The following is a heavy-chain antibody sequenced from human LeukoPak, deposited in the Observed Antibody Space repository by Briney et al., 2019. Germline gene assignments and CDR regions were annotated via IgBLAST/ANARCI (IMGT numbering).Heavy chain of an antibody. V-gene: IGHV3-23*01. CDR2: ISGSGGST. Sequence: GGSLRLSCAASGFTFSSYAMSWVRQAPGTGLEWVSAISGSGGSTYYADSVKGRFTISRDNSKNTLYLQMNSLRAEDTAVYYCAKDLTHSIRGYSYGYDWFDPWGQGTLVTVSS. D-gene: IGHD5-18*01. CDR1: GFTFSSYA. J-gene: IGHJ5*02. CDR3: AKDLTHSIRGYSYGYDWFDP.